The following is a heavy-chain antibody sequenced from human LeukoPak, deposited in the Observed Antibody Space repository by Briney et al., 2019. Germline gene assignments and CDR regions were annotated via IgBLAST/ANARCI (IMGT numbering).Heavy chain of an antibody. D-gene: IGHD3-9*01. CDR3: TTTVPYYDILTGYYIGAYFDY. V-gene: IGHV3-15*01. Sequence: PRGSLGLSCAASGFTFSSYAMSWVRQAPGKGLEWVGRIKSKTDGGTTDYAAPVKGRFTVSRDDSKNTLYLQMNSLKTEDTAVYYCTTTVPYYDILTGYYIGAYFDYWGQGTLVTVSS. J-gene: IGHJ4*02. CDR2: IKSKTDGGTT. CDR1: GFTFSSYA.